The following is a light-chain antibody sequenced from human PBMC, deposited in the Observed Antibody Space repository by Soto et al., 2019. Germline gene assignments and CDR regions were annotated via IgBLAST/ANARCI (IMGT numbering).Light chain of an antibody. CDR1: QSVSNNY. Sequence: EIVLTQSPGTLSLSPGERATLSCRASQSVSNNYLAWYQQKPGQAPRLLIYGASTRATGIPARFSGSGSGTEFTLTISSLQPEDFATYYCQQSYSTPQTFGQGTKVDI. J-gene: IGKJ1*01. CDR2: GAS. V-gene: IGKV3-20*01. CDR3: QQSYSTPQT.